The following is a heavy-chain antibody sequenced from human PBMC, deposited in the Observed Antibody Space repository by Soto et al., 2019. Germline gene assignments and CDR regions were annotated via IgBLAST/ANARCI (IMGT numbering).Heavy chain of an antibody. CDR2: IRNKAYRGTT. V-gene: IGHV3-49*04. Sequence: GGSLRLSCTASGFTFGDYAMSWDRQAPGKGLEWISFIRNKAYRGTTKYAASVRGRFTISRDDSKSIASLQKNSLKTEDTAVYYSTRGDMALNDYWGQGTLVTVSS. CDR1: GFTFGDYA. CDR3: TRGDMALNDY. D-gene: IGHD2-15*01. J-gene: IGHJ4*02.